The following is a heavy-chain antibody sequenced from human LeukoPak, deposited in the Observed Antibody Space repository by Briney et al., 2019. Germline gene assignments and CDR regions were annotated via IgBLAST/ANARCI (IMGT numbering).Heavy chain of an antibody. CDR2: IYSSGST. D-gene: IGHD3-10*01. CDR1: GFSVSSNY. J-gene: IGHJ4*02. Sequence: GGSLRLSCAASGFSVSSNYMSWVRQAPGKGLTWVSVIYSSGSTYYADSVKGRFAISRDDSKNTLHLQMNSLRAEDTAMYYCTRAHGRITRDAYLDYWGQGTLVTVSS. V-gene: IGHV3-53*01. CDR3: TRAHGRITRDAYLDY.